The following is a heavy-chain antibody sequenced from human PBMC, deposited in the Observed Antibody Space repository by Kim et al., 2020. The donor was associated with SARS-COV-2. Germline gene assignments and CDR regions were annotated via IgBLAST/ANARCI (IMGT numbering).Heavy chain of an antibody. CDR2: IYYSGAT. J-gene: IGHJ3*02. D-gene: IGHD2-2*01. CDR3: ARGNGVPSAIRGRAFD. CDR1: DGSISTPGHY. Sequence: SETLSLTCIVSDGSISTPGHYWSWIRQLPGKGLEWIGYIYYSGATYYKSSLKCRVTISLDTSKNHFSLELSSVTAADTAVYFCARGNGVPSAIRGRAFD. V-gene: IGHV4-31*03.